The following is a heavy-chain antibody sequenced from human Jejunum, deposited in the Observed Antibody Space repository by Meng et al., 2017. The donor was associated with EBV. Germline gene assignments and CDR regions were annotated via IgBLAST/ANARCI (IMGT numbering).Heavy chain of an antibody. V-gene: IGHV1-18*01. CDR1: GYTFSNYG. Sequence: QCQLVRVGAEVKGAGASVKVSCKASGYTFSNYGVSWVRQAPGQGLEWMGWISAYNGNTDYAQKLQGRVTMTTDTPTSTAYMELRSLRSDDTAVYYCTILSHCDGGICYSYDYWGQGTLVTVSS. CDR3: TILSHCDGGICYSYDY. D-gene: IGHD2-15*01. J-gene: IGHJ4*02. CDR2: ISAYNGNT.